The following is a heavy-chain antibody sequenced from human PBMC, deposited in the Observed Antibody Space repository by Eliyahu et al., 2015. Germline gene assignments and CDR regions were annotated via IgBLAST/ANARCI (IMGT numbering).Heavy chain of an antibody. D-gene: IGHD2/OR15-2a*01. CDR2: INPRTGDT. CDR1: XYXFINNF. J-gene: IGHJ4*02. Sequence: QVQLMQSGAEVKEPGASVXVSCKASXYXFINNFXYWVXQAPGQGPEWMGMINPRTGDTKFAQNFQGRVAMTRDTATNTVYVEIKNLTFHDTAVYYCARIVGRILFDFWGQGTLITVSS. CDR3: ARIVGRILFDF. V-gene: IGHV1-46*01.